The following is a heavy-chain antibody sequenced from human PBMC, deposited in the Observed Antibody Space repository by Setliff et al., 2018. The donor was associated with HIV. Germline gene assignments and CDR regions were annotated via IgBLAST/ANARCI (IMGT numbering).Heavy chain of an antibody. CDR2: IYGSGNT. CDR1: GGSISSDH. J-gene: IGHJ4*02. Sequence: SETLSLTCTISGGSISSDHWSWIRQPAGEGLEWIGRIYGSGNTNYNPSLKSRVTISVDTSKNQSSLKLSSVTAADTAVYYCARGLSFYDPGGFDYWGQGTLVTVSS. V-gene: IGHV4-4*07. CDR3: ARGLSFYDPGGFDY. D-gene: IGHD3-22*01.